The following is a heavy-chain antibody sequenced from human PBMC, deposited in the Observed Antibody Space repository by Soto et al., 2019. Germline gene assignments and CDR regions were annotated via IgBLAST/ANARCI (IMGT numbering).Heavy chain of an antibody. CDR1: GFTFSSSD. D-gene: IGHD6-13*01. V-gene: IGHV3-23*01. CDR2: VTNSGSST. Sequence: GGSLRLSCAASGFTFSSSDMSWVRQAPGKGLEWVSTVTNSGSSTYYADSVKGRFTISRDNSKNTLYLQMNSLRADDTAVYYCAKVQAAAGIDHWGQGTLVTVSS. J-gene: IGHJ4*02. CDR3: AKVQAAAGIDH.